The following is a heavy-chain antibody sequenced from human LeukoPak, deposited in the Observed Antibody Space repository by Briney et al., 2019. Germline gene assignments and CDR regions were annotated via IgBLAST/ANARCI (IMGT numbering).Heavy chain of an antibody. J-gene: IGHJ1*01. Sequence: ASVKVSCKASGYTFTSYYMHWVRQAPGQGLEWMGIINPSGGSTSYAQKFQGRITITRNTSISTVYMELSSLRSEDTAVYYCARGPPTAQYFQHWGQGTLVTVSS. CDR3: ARGPPTAQYFQH. CDR2: INPSGGST. CDR1: GYTFTSYY. V-gene: IGHV1-46*01. D-gene: IGHD1-1*01.